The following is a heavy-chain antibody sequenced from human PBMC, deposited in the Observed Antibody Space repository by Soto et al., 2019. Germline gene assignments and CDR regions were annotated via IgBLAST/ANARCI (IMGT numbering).Heavy chain of an antibody. CDR1: GGTFSSYA. J-gene: IGHJ4*02. D-gene: IGHD6-19*01. Sequence: QVQLVQSGAEVKKPGSSVKASCKASGGTFSSYAISWVRQAPGQGLEWMGGIIPIFGTANYAQKFQGRVTITADESTSTAYMELSSLRSEDTAVYYCAREGGLWGAVAGTASFDYWGQGTLVTVSS. CDR3: AREGGLWGAVAGTASFDY. V-gene: IGHV1-69*01. CDR2: IIPIFGTA.